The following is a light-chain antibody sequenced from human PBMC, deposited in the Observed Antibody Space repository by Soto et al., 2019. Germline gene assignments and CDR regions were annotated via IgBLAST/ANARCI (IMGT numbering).Light chain of an antibody. CDR3: QQSGT. CDR1: QSVSSSY. Sequence: EIVLTKSPGTLSLSPGERATLSCRASQSVSSSYLAWYQQKPGQAPRLLIYGASSRATGIPDRFSGSGSGTDFTLTISRLEPEDFAVYYCQQSGTFGQGTKVDI. V-gene: IGKV3-20*01. J-gene: IGKJ1*01. CDR2: GAS.